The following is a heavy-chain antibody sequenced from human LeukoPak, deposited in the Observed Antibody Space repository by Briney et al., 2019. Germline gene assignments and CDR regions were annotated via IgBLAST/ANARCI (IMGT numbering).Heavy chain of an antibody. V-gene: IGHV3-48*04. CDR2: ISSSSSTI. CDR3: AGGSGYFAAPDY. D-gene: IGHD3-22*01. Sequence: GGSLRLSCAASGFTFSSYSMNWVRQAPGKGLEWVSYISSSSSTIYYAGSVKGRFTISRDNSKNMLYLQMNSLKIEDTAVYYCAGGSGYFAAPDYWGLGTLVTVSS. CDR1: GFTFSSYS. J-gene: IGHJ4*02.